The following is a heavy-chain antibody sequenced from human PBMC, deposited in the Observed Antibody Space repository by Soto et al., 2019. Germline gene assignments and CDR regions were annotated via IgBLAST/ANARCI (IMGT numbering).Heavy chain of an antibody. Sequence: QVQLVESGGGAVQPGESLRLSCVASGFDFTYYAMHWVRQAPGKGLESVAVMSSDGSKIHHTDSVKGRFTISRDNSKNTLYRQMYSLRKEDTAAYFCAKDEGVGSTLGLFDYWGQGTLVSVSS. CDR2: MSSDGSKI. J-gene: IGHJ4*02. CDR1: GFDFTYYA. D-gene: IGHD1-26*01. CDR3: AKDEGVGSTLGLFDY. V-gene: IGHV3-30*18.